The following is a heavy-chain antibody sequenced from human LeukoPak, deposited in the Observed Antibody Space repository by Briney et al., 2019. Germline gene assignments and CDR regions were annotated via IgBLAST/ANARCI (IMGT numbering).Heavy chain of an antibody. CDR1: GYMFSNYW. D-gene: IGHD4/OR15-4a*01. J-gene: IGHJ4*02. Sequence: GESLKISCQGSGYMFSNYWIAWLRQMPGKGLEWMGIIYPGDSDTRYSPSFQGQVTISADKSISTAYLQWSSLKASDTAMYYCARLGPNYLDFDYWGQGTLVTVSS. V-gene: IGHV5-51*01. CDR2: IYPGDSDT. CDR3: ARLGPNYLDFDY.